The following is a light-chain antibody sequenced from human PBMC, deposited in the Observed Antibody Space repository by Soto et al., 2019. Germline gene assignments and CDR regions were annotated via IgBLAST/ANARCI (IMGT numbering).Light chain of an antibody. J-gene: IGLJ3*02. V-gene: IGLV3-1*01. CDR1: KLGNQY. CDR3: QAWDSSTLV. Sequence: SYELTQPPSVSVSPGQTAIIACSGDKLGNQYASWYQQKPGQSPVLVIYQDTKRPSGIPERFSGSTSGNTATLTISGTQAMDEADYYCQAWDSSTLVFGGGTKVTVL. CDR2: QDT.